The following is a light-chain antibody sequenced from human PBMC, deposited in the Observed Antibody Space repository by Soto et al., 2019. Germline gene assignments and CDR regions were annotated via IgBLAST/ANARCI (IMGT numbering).Light chain of an antibody. CDR1: QSVSSNY. CDR3: QQYGNSPRYT. J-gene: IGKJ2*01. V-gene: IGKV3-20*01. Sequence: EIVLTQSPASLSVSPGERATLSCRASQSVSSNYLAWYQQKPGQTPRLLIYDASSRATGIPDRFSGSGSGTDFTLTISGLEPEDFAVYYCQQYGNSPRYTFGQGTKVEFK. CDR2: DAS.